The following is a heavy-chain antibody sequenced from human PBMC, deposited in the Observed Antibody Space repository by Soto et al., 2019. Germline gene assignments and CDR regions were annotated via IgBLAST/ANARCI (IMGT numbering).Heavy chain of an antibody. CDR2: ITTSGDRA. V-gene: IGHV3-23*01. CDR1: GFNFSSYA. CDR3: ARGLEAGYYFAY. D-gene: IGHD3-22*01. J-gene: IGHJ4*02. Sequence: PGGSLRLSCAASGFNFSSYAISWIRQAPGKWPECVSGITTSGDRAGYADSVKGRFTVSRDNSQNKMYLQLNSLRGDDTAIYYCARGLEAGYYFAYWGQGTLVTVSS.